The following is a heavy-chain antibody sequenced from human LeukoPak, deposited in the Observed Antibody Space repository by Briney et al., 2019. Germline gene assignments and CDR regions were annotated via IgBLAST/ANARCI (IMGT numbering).Heavy chain of an antibody. CDR1: GYNFNTYW. CDR2: IRPMNSDV. CDR3: ASRPFETTVVPWDFY. J-gene: IGHJ4*02. Sequence: GESLEISCKGSGYNFNTYWVAWVRQLPGKGLEWMGIIRPMNSDVRYSPSFRGQVTISADRSINTAYLQWSSLTASDTAMYYCASRPFETTVVPWDFYWGQGTQVTVSS. V-gene: IGHV5-51*01. D-gene: IGHD4-23*01.